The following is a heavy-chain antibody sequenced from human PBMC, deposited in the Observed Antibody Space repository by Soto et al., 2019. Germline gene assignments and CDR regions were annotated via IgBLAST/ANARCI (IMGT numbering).Heavy chain of an antibody. V-gene: IGHV3-7*01. Sequence: EVHLVESGGDLVQSGGSLRLSCAASGFTFSSSWMTWVRQAPGKGLEWVANIKEDGSEIYYVDFVKGRFSISRDNAKSSLYLQMNSLRAEDTAVNYCARGVYALDYWGQGTRVTVSS. CDR3: ARGVYALDY. CDR2: IKEDGSEI. D-gene: IGHD2-8*01. CDR1: GFTFSSSW. J-gene: IGHJ4*02.